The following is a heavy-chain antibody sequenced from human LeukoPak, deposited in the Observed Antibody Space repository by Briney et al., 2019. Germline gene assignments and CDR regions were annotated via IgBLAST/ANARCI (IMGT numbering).Heavy chain of an antibody. CDR3: ARDLYGSGSSKSGFDP. CDR1: GGSISGYY. J-gene: IGHJ5*02. CDR2: IYHSGST. D-gene: IGHD3-10*01. V-gene: IGHV4-38-2*02. Sequence: SETLSLTCTVSGGSISGYYWSWIRQPPGKGLEWIGSIYHSGSTYYNPSLKSRVTISVDTSKNQFSLKLSSVAAADTAVYYCARDLYGSGSSKSGFDPWGQGTLVTVSS.